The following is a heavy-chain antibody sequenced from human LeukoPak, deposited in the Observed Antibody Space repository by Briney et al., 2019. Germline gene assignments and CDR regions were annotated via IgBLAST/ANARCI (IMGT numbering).Heavy chain of an antibody. CDR1: GDSITSRRYY. CDR3: ARDRLLWVGELDY. Sequence: SETLSLTCTVSGDSITSRRYYWGWLRQPPGRGLEWLGSIYYSGSTHYNPSLKSRVTMSVDTSKNQISLKLTSVTAADTAVYYCARDRLLWVGELDYWGHGTLVIVSS. CDR2: IYYSGST. D-gene: IGHD3-10*01. J-gene: IGHJ4*01. V-gene: IGHV4-39*07.